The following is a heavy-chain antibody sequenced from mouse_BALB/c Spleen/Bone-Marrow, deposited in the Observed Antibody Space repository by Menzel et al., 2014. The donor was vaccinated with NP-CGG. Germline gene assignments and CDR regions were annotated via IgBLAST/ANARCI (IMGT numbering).Heavy chain of an antibody. CDR2: ISPSNGDT. CDR1: GYTFTSYY. Sequence: QVQLQQSGAELVKPGASVKLSCKASGYTFTSYYLYWVKQRPGQGLEWIGEISPSNGDTNFNEKFKSKASLTVDISSNTTYMQLSSLTSEDSAVYYCTRYDGYFTLFAYWGQGTLVTVSA. V-gene: IGHV1-53*01. D-gene: IGHD2-3*01. CDR3: TRYDGYFTLFAY. J-gene: IGHJ3*01.